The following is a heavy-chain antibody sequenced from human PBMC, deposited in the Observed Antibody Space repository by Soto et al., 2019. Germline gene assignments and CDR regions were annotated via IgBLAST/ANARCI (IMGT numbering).Heavy chain of an antibody. CDR1: GFNFKKFA. J-gene: IGHJ1*01. Sequence: GGSVRLSCEASGFNFKKFAMGWVRQAPGEGLEWVSGISCCGGSTFYADSVKGRFSLARDDSKNTLSLQLNSLRVEDTAHYYCAKADGEQWLIPHLDNWGQGTQVTVSS. V-gene: IGHV3-23*01. CDR2: ISCCGGST. D-gene: IGHD6-19*01. CDR3: AKADGEQWLIPHLDN.